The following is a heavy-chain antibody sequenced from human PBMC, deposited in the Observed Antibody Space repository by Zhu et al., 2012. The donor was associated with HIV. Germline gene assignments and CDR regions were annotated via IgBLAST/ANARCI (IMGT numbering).Heavy chain of an antibody. CDR1: GYSIGSGYY. J-gene: IGHJ5*02. V-gene: IGHV4-38-2*01. D-gene: IGHD2-2*01. CDR3: ASGGYCSSTSCYVNWFDP. CDR2: IYHSGST. Sequence: QVQLQESGPGLVKPSETLSLTCAVSGYSIGSGYYWGWIRQPPGKGLEWIGSIYHSGSTYYNPSLKSRVTISVDTSKNQFSLKLSSVTAADTAVYYCASGGYCSSTSCYVNWFDPWGQGTLVTVSS.